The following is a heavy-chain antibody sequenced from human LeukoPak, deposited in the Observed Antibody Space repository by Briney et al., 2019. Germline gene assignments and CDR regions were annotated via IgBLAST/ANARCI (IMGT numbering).Heavy chain of an antibody. CDR1: GFTFDDYA. Sequence: GGSLRLSCAASGFTFDDYAMHWARQAPGKGLEWVSGIGWNSGGIVYADSVKGRFTISRDNAKKSLYLQMNSLGAEDTALYYCVKVTAAGFVDHWGQGTLVTVSS. CDR3: VKVTAAGFVDH. D-gene: IGHD6-13*01. J-gene: IGHJ4*02. CDR2: IGWNSGGI. V-gene: IGHV3-9*01.